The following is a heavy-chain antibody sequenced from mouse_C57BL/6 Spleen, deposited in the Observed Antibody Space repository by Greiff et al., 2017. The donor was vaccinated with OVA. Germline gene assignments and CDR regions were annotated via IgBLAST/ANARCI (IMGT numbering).Heavy chain of an antibody. Sequence: QVQLQQPGTELVKPGASVKLSCKASGYTFTSYWMHWVKQRPGQGLEWIGNINPSNGGPNYNEKFKSKATLTVDKSSSTAYMQLSSLTSEDSAVYYCARERNWDDWYFDVWGTGTTVTVSS. J-gene: IGHJ1*03. CDR1: GYTFTSYW. V-gene: IGHV1-53*01. CDR3: ARERNWDDWYFDV. CDR2: INPSNGGP. D-gene: IGHD4-1*01.